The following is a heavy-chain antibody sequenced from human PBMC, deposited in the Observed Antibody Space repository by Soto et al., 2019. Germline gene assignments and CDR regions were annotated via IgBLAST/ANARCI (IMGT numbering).Heavy chain of an antibody. Sequence: PGGSLRLSCAASGFTFSSYGMHWVRQAPGKGLEWVAVISYDGSNKYYADSVKGRFTISRDNSKNTLYLQMNSLRAEDTAVYYCAKDRVSRYDFWSGYYPIAEAMDVWGQGNTVTVSS. CDR3: AKDRVSRYDFWSGYYPIAEAMDV. J-gene: IGHJ6*02. CDR2: ISYDGSNK. D-gene: IGHD3-3*01. V-gene: IGHV3-30*18. CDR1: GFTFSSYG.